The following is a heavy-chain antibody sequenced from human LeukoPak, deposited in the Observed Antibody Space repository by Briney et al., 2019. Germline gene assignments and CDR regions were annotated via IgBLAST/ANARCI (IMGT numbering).Heavy chain of an antibody. CDR1: GFTFSDYW. D-gene: IGHD3-10*01. CDR3: ARGALSGYRIDY. Sequence: GGSLRLSCAASGFTFSDYWMHWVRQAPDEGLVWVSRINSDGSSTNYADSVKGRFTISRDNAKNTLYLQMTSLRVEDTAVYYCARGALSGYRIDYWGRGTLVTVSS. V-gene: IGHV3-74*01. CDR2: INSDGSST. J-gene: IGHJ4*02.